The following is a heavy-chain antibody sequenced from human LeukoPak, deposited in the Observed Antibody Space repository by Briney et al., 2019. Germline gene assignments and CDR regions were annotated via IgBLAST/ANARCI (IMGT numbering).Heavy chain of an antibody. CDR3: ASLPYSSSSGSWFDP. V-gene: IGHV1-2*02. CDR2: INPNSGGT. Sequence: ASVKVSCKASGCTFTGYYMHWVRQAPGQGLEWMGWINPNSGGTNYAQKFQGRVTMTRDTSISTAYMELSRLRSDDTAVYYCASLPYSSSSGSWFDPWGQGTLVTVSS. CDR1: GCTFTGYY. D-gene: IGHD6-6*01. J-gene: IGHJ5*02.